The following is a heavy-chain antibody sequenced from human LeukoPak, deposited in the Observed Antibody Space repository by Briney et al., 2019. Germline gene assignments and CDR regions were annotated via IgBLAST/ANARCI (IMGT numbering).Heavy chain of an antibody. D-gene: IGHD5-18*01. CDR3: ARIFIRNGYSSYFDC. CDR2: VYQSGTT. J-gene: IGHJ4*02. V-gene: IGHV4-38-2*01. CDR1: GFSISSGHY. Sequence: SETLSLTCAVSGFSISSGHYWGWVRQPPGAGLEWIGSVYQSGTTYYNPSLKSRVTTSVDMSKNQFSLRLRPVTAADTAVYYCARIFIRNGYSSYFDCWGQGTLVTVSS.